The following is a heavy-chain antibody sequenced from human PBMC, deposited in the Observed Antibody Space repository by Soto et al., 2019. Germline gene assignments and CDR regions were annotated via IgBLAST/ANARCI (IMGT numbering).Heavy chain of an antibody. D-gene: IGHD6-13*01. V-gene: IGHV3-15*01. CDR1: GFTFSNAW. CDR2: IKSKTDGGTT. J-gene: IGHJ5*02. CDR3: TTTIAAAGTRWFDP. Sequence: GPLVVSCSASGFTFSNAWMSWVRQAPGKGLEWVGRIKSKTDGGTTDYAAPVKGRFTISRDDSKNTLYLQMNSLKTEDTAVYYCTTTIAAAGTRWFDPWGQGTRVTVSS.